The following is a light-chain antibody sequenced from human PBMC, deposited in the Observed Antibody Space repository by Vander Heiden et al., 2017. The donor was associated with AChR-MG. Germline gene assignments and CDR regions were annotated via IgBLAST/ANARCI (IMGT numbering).Light chain of an antibody. CDR2: DVS. V-gene: IGLV2-14*03. J-gene: IGLJ2*01. Sequence: QSALTQPASVSGSPGQSITVSCTGTSSDVGRYNYVSWYQQHPCKAPKRMIYDVSNRPSGVSNRFSGSKSGNTASLTISGLQAEDEADYYCSSYTSSSTVVFGGGTKLTVL. CDR1: SSDVGRYNY. CDR3: SSYTSSSTVV.